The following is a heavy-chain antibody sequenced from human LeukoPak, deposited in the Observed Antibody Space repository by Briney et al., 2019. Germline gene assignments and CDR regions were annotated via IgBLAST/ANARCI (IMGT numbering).Heavy chain of an antibody. V-gene: IGHV1-69*04. J-gene: IGHJ4*02. CDR2: LIPVLGMS. CDR3: ARDRGGGFDLAFFDH. Sequence: SVTVSCKSSGGSFSTYAVNWVRQAPGQGLEWMGRLIPVLGMSHYAQGFQGRVTLTADRSTNTAYMELDRLTSDDTAVYFCARDRGGGFDLAFFDHWGQGTLVTVSS. CDR1: GGSFSTYA. D-gene: IGHD5-12*01.